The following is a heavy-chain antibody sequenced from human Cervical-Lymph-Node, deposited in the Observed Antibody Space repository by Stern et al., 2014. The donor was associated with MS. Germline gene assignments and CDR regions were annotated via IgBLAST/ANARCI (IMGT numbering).Heavy chain of an antibody. CDR1: GYTFTNYY. Sequence: VQLVESGPEVKKPGASVMVSCKTSGYTFTNYYIHWVRQAPGQGLEWMGIINPNGSVTASAQNVQGRLTMTRDTSTNTPYMKMITLTSEDTAMYYCTRAVGGVGREWGQGTLVFVSS. CDR2: INPNGSVT. CDR3: TRAVGGVGRE. D-gene: IGHD3-16*01. J-gene: IGHJ4*02. V-gene: IGHV1-46*01.